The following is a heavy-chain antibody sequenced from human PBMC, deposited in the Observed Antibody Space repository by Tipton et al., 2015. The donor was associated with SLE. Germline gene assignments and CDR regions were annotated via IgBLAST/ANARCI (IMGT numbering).Heavy chain of an antibody. V-gene: IGHV4-31*03. J-gene: IGHJ3*02. CDR2: IYYSGST. CDR1: GGSISSGGYY. Sequence: TLSLTCTVSGGSISSGGYYWSWIRQHPGKGLEWIGYIYYSGSTYYNPSLKSRVTISVDTSKNQFSLKLSSVTAADTAVYYCARDKTYYDFWSGYPDAFDIWGQGTTVTVSS. CDR3: ARDKTYYDFWSGYPDAFDI. D-gene: IGHD3-3*01.